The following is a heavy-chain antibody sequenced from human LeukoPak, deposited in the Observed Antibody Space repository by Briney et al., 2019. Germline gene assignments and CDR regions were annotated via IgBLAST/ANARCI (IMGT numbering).Heavy chain of an antibody. J-gene: IGHJ4*02. CDR1: GFTFSNSA. Sequence: GGSLRLSCAASGFTFSNSAMTWVRQAPGKGLEWVAVISYDGSNKYYADSVKGRFTISRDNSKNTLYLQMNSLRAEDTAVYYCARALWFGELLTELDYWGQGTLVTVSS. V-gene: IGHV3-30*04. CDR2: ISYDGSNK. CDR3: ARALWFGELLTELDY. D-gene: IGHD3-10*01.